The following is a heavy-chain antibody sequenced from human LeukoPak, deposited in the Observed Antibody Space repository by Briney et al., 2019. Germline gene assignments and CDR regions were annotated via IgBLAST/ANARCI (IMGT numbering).Heavy chain of an antibody. D-gene: IGHD3-10*01. J-gene: IGHJ4*02. V-gene: IGHV3-23*01. CDR1: GFTFSSFT. CDR2: ISGSGDST. Sequence: GGSLRPSCTASGFTFSSFTMSWVGQAPGKGLEWVSVISGSGDSTYYADSVKGRFTISRDNSKNTLYLQMNSLRAEDTAVYYCARAPMVRGGDYFDYWGQGTLVTVSS. CDR3: ARAPMVRGGDYFDY.